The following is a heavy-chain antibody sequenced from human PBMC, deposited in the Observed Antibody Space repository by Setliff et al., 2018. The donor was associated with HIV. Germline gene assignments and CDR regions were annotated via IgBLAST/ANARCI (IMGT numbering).Heavy chain of an antibody. CDR2: IIPIYGTP. Sequence: SVKVSCKASGGTFSSYAITWVRQAPGQGPEWMGGIIPIYGTPNYAQRFQGRVTITADESTSTAYMELSSLRSEDTAVYYCARGAWYTSGWYSSRYLDVWGKGTTVTVSS. V-gene: IGHV1-69*13. CDR3: ARGAWYTSGWYSSRYLDV. D-gene: IGHD6-19*01. J-gene: IGHJ6*03. CDR1: GGTFSSYA.